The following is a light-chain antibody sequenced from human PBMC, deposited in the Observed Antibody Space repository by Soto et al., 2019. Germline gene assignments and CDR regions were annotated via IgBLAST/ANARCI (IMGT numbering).Light chain of an antibody. J-gene: IGLJ3*02. CDR3: CSYTSSSIRV. V-gene: IGLV1-40*01. CDR1: SSNIGADFG. CDR2: VNT. Sequence: QSVLTQPPSVSGAPGQTITISCTGSSSNIGADFGVHWYQQLPGAAPKLVIFVNTNRPSGVPDRFSGSKSGTSASLAITGLQAEDEADYYCCSYTSSSIRVFGGGTKLTVL.